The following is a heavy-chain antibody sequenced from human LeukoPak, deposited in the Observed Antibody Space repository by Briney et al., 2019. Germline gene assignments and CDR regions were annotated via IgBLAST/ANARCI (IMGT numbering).Heavy chain of an antibody. CDR1: TFTFSNAW. CDR3: TTAPRGYCSGGSCSYAFDI. D-gene: IGHD2-15*01. CDR2: IKSKSDGGTT. Sequence: GGSLRLSCAASTFTFSNAWMSWVRQAPGKGLEWVGRIKSKSDGGTTDYAAPVKGRFTISRDDSKNTLYLQMNSLKTEDTAVYYCTTAPRGYCSGGSCSYAFDIWGQGTMVTVSS. J-gene: IGHJ3*02. V-gene: IGHV3-15*01.